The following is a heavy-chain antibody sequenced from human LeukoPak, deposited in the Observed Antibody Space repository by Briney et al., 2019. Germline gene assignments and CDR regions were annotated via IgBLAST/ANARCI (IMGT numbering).Heavy chain of an antibody. D-gene: IGHD3-22*01. J-gene: IGHJ4*02. CDR3: AKAGNYYDSSELGY. CDR1: GFTVSSNY. CDR2: ISGIGGST. Sequence: GGSLRLSCAASGFTVSSNYMSWVRQAPGKGLEWVSSISGIGGSTYYADSVKGRFTISRDNSKNTLYLQMNSLRAEDTALYYCAKAGNYYDSSELGYWGQGTLVTVSS. V-gene: IGHV3-23*01.